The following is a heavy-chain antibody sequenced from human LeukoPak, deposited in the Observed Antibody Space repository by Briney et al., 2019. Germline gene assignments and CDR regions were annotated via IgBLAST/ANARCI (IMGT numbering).Heavy chain of an antibody. V-gene: IGHV3-23*01. CDR1: GFTFSSYA. J-gene: IGHJ6*03. Sequence: GGSLRLSCAASGFTFSSYAMSWVRQAPGKGLEWVSAISGSGGSTYYADSVKGRFTISRDNSKNSLYLQMNSLRAEDTAVYYCARVGSSSSGYYYYYMDVWGKGTTVTVSS. D-gene: IGHD6-6*01. CDR2: ISGSGGST. CDR3: ARVGSSSSGYYYYYMDV.